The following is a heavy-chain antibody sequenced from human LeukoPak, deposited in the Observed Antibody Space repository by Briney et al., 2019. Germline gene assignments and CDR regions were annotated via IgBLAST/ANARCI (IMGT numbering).Heavy chain of an antibody. CDR3: ARGKDPWGLAVAAGGWFDP. CDR1: GGSISSYY. V-gene: IGHV4-59*01. CDR2: IYYSGST. D-gene: IGHD6-19*01. Sequence: SETLSLTCTVSGGSISSYYWSWIRQPPGKGLEWIGYIYYSGSTNYNPSLKSRVTISVDTSKNQFSLKLSSVTAADTAVYYCARGKDPWGLAVAAGGWFDPWGQGTLVTVSS. J-gene: IGHJ5*02.